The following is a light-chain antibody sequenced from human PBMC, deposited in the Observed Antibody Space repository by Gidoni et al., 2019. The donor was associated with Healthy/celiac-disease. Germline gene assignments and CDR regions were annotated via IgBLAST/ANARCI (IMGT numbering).Light chain of an antibody. CDR3: QQYDNLPCS. CDR1: PDISNY. Sequence: DLQMTQSPSSLSASVGDRVTITCQASPDISNYLNWYQQKPGKAPKLLIYDASNLETGVPSRFSGSGSGTDFTFTISSLQPEEIATYYCQQYDNLPCSFXQXTKLEIK. CDR2: DAS. V-gene: IGKV1-33*01. J-gene: IGKJ2*04.